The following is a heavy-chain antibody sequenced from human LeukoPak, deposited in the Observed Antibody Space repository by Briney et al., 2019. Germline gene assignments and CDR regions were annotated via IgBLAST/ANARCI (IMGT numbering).Heavy chain of an antibody. Sequence: SETLSLTCTVSGGSISSYYWSWIRQPPGKGLEWIGYIYYSGSTNYNPSLKSRVTISVDTSKNQFSLKLRSVTAADTAVYYCARRHNTAMVSDLWGRGTLVTVSS. CDR1: GGSISSYY. CDR2: IYYSGST. J-gene: IGHJ2*01. V-gene: IGHV4-59*08. CDR3: ARRHNTAMVSDL. D-gene: IGHD5-18*01.